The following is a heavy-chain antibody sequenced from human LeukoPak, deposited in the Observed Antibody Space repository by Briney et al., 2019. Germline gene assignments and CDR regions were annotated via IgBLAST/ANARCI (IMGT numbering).Heavy chain of an antibody. Sequence: SVKDSCKASGGTFSSYAISWVRQAPGQGLEWMGGIIPIFGTANYAQKFQGRVTITTDESTSTAYMELSSLRSEDTAVYYCARDLTINYDFWSGYYRPNWFDPWGQGTLVTVSS. J-gene: IGHJ5*02. CDR2: IIPIFGTA. CDR3: ARDLTINYDFWSGYYRPNWFDP. CDR1: GGTFSSYA. V-gene: IGHV1-69*05. D-gene: IGHD3-3*01.